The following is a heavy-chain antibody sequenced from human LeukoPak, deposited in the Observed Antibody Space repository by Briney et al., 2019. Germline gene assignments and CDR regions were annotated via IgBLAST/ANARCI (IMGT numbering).Heavy chain of an antibody. Sequence: SETLSLTCTVSGGSISSSSYYWGWIRQPPGKGLEWIGSIYYSGSTYYNPSLKSRVTISVDTSKNQFSLKLSSVTAADTAVYYCARTYSSSLRFDPWGQGTLVTVSS. J-gene: IGHJ5*02. D-gene: IGHD6-6*01. CDR2: IYYSGST. V-gene: IGHV4-39*01. CDR1: GGSISSSSYY. CDR3: ARTYSSSLRFDP.